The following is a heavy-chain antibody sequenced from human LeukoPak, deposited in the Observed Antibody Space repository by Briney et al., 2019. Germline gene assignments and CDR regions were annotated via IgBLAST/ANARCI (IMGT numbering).Heavy chain of an antibody. CDR3: ARVEVGYCSSTSCYAPAYYYYYGMDV. D-gene: IGHD2-2*01. CDR2: ISAYNGNT. Sequence: EASVKVSCKASGYTFTSYGISWVRQAPGQGLEWMGWISAYNGNTNYAQKLQGRVTMTTDTSTSTAYMELRSLRSDDTAVYYCARVEVGYCSSTSCYAPAYYYYYGMDVWGQGTTVTVSS. CDR1: GYTFTSYG. V-gene: IGHV1-18*01. J-gene: IGHJ6*02.